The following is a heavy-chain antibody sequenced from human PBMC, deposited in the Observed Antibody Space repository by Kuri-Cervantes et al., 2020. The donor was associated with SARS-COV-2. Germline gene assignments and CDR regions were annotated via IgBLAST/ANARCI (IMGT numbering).Heavy chain of an antibody. D-gene: IGHD3-3*01. CDR1: GGSIDSGDYY. Sequence: SETLSLTCTVSGGSIDSGDYYWSWVRQPSGKSLEWIGRIYSSGNTNYNPSLKSRVTISVDTSKNQFSLKLSSVTAADTAVYYCARGGARITNSGVVIANWFDPWGQGTLVTVSS. J-gene: IGHJ5*02. CDR3: ARGGARITNSGVVIANWFDP. CDR2: IYSSGNT. V-gene: IGHV4-61*02.